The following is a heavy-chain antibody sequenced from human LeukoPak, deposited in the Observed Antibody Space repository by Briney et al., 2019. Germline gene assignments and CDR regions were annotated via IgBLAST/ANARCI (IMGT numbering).Heavy chain of an antibody. J-gene: IGHJ4*02. D-gene: IGHD4-23*01. CDR1: GFTFSSYV. V-gene: IGHV3-30*04. CDR3: ARDYGGSSPFDY. CDR2: ISHDGSNE. Sequence: GGSLRLSCAASGFTFSSYVMHWVRQAPGKGLEWVAIISHDGSNEYYADSVKGRFTISRDNSKNTLYLQMNSLRAEDTAVYYCARDYGGSSPFDYWGQGTLVTVSS.